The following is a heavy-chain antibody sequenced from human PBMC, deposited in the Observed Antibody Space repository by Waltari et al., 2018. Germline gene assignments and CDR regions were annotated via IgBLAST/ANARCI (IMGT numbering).Heavy chain of an antibody. CDR3: ARGRSDRDNRGFDY. J-gene: IGHJ4*02. D-gene: IGHD6-19*01. V-gene: IGHV3-30*02. Sequence: QVQLVESGGGVVQPGGSLSLSCAASGFPFSSTGMHWVRQAQGKGLEWVAFVRYDGSNKYYADSVKGRFTISRDNSKNTLYLQMNSLRAEDTSVYYCARGRSDRDNRGFDYWGQGTLVTVSS. CDR2: VRYDGSNK. CDR1: GFPFSSTG.